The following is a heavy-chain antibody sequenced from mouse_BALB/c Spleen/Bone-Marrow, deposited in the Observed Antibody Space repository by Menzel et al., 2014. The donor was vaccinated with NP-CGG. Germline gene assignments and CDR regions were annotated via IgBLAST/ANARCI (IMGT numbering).Heavy chain of an antibody. V-gene: IGHV1-54*01. Sequence: QVQLQQPGAELVRPGPSVKVSCKASGYDFSNYLIEWVKQRPGQGLEWIGVINPGSGNSNYNERFKGKATLTADKSSSTDYIHLNSLTSDDSAVYFCARHDGYLDYWGQGTSLTVSS. CDR3: ARHDGYLDY. D-gene: IGHD2-3*01. CDR1: GYDFSNYL. J-gene: IGHJ2*02. CDR2: INPGSGNS.